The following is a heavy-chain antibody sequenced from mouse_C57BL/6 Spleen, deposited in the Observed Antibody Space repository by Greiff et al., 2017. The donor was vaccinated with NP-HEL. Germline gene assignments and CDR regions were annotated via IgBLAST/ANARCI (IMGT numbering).Heavy chain of an antibody. CDR3: ARQPYFDY. CDR2: ISSGGSYT. V-gene: IGHV5-6*01. J-gene: IGHJ2*01. Sequence: EVHLVESGGDLVKPGGSLKLSCAASGFTFSSYGMSWVRQTPDKRLEWVATISSGGSYTYYLDSVKGRFTISRDNAKNTLYLQMSSLKSEDTAMYYCARQPYFDYWGQGTTLTVSS. CDR1: GFTFSSYG.